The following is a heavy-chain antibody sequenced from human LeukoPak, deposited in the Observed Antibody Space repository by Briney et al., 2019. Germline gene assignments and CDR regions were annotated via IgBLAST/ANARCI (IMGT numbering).Heavy chain of an antibody. V-gene: IGHV1-69*01. J-gene: IGHJ4*02. CDR2: IIHIFGTA. CDR1: GGTFSSDA. D-gene: IGHD2-21*01. Sequence: SVKVSFKASGGTFSSDAISWVRPAPGQGVGWRGGIIHIFGTANYSQKFPGRVTITADESTSTAYMELSSLRSEDTAVYYCASEGMVLAYCGGDCYTFDYWGQGTLVTVSS. CDR3: ASEGMVLAYCGGDCYTFDY.